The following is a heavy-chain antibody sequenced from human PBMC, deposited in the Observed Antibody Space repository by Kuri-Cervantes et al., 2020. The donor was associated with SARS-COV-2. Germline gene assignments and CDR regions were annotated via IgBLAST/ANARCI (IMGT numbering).Heavy chain of an antibody. V-gene: IGHV4-59*08. D-gene: IGHD3-22*01. CDR1: GGSISSYY. CDR2: IYYTGST. Sequence: ESLKISCTVSGGSISSYYWSWIRQPPGKGLEWIGYIYYTGSTNYNPSLKSRVTISVDTSKKQFSLKLSSVTAADTAVYYCVRVPAMIVVVITTDPLFFDYWGQGTLVTVSS. J-gene: IGHJ4*02. CDR3: VRVPAMIVVVITTDPLFFDY.